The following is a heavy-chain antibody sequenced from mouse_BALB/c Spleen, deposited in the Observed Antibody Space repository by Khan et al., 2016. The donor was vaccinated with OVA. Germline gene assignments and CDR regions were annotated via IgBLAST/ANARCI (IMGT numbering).Heavy chain of an antibody. CDR3: ARDRIDY. V-gene: IGHV1-7*01. J-gene: IGHJ2*01. CDR2: INPSSGYT. CDR1: GYTFSTYW. Sequence: QVQLKQSGAELAKPGASVKMSCKASGYTFSTYWIHWVKQRPGQGLEWIGYINPSSGYTYYNQRFNGKATLTADKSSSTAYMQLSSLTSEDSAVYYCARDRIDYWGQGTTLTVSS.